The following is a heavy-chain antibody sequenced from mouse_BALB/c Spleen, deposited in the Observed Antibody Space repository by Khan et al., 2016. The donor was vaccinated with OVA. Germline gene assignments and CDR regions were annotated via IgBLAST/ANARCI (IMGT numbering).Heavy chain of an antibody. CDR2: IWAGGST. V-gene: IGHV2-9*02. J-gene: IGHJ4*01. CDR1: GFSLTSYG. D-gene: IGHD1-1*01. CDR3: AGLYYYGSSFYAMDY. Sequence: QVQLKESGPGLVAPSQSLSITCTVSGFSLTSYGVHWVRQPPGKGLEWLGVIWAGGSTNYNSALMSRLSISKDNSKSQVFSKMNSLQTDDTAMYYCAGLYYYGSSFYAMDYWGQGTSVTVSS.